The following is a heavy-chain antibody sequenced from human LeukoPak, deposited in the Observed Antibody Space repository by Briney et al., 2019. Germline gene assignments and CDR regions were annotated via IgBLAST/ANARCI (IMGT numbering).Heavy chain of an antibody. CDR1: GGSISSYY. J-gene: IGHJ4*02. V-gene: IGHV4-59*01. CDR2: TYYSGST. D-gene: IGHD1-26*01. Sequence: PSETLSLTCTVSGGSISSYYWSWIRQPPGKGLEWIGYTYYSGSTNYNPSLKSRVTISVDTSKNQFSLKLSSVTAADTAVYYCARDSAGDYFDYWGQGTLVTVSS. CDR3: ARDSAGDYFDY.